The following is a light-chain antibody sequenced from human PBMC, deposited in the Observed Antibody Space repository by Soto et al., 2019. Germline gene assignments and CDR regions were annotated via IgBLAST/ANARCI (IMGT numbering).Light chain of an antibody. CDR3: QQYNKWPPVT. V-gene: IGKV3-15*01. CDR1: QSVSSN. Sequence: EIVLTQSPATLSVSPGERATLSCRASQSVSSNLAWYQQKPGQAPRLLIHGASTRATGIPARFSGSGSGTEFTLTISSLQSEDFAVYYCQQYNKWPPVTFGGGTKVDI. J-gene: IGKJ4*01. CDR2: GAS.